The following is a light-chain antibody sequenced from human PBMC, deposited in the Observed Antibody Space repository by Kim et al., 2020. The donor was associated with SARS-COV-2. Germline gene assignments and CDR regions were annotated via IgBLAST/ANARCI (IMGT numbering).Light chain of an antibody. V-gene: IGKV3-20*01. J-gene: IGKJ4*01. CDR3: QQYGSSPLT. Sequence: SPGERAPLSGRDRQSVSRSYLAGYQQKPGQAPRLLIYGASSRATGIPDRFSGSGSGTDFTLTISRLGPEDFAVYYCQQYGSSPLTFGGGTKVDIK. CDR2: GAS. CDR1: QSVSRSY.